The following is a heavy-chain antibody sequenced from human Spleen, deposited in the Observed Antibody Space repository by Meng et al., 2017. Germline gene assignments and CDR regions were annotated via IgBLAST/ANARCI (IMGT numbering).Heavy chain of an antibody. CDR1: GFTFSSYA. CDR3: ARAGGDSSGWYLFYYFDY. D-gene: IGHD6-19*01. V-gene: IGHV3-23*01. J-gene: IGHJ4*02. CDR2: ISGSGGST. Sequence: GGSLRLSCAASGFTFSSYAMTWVRQAPGKGLEWVSTISGSGGSTYYADSVKGRFTISRDNSKNTLFLQMNSLRVEDSAVYYCARAGGDSSGWYLFYYFDYWGQGTLVTVSS.